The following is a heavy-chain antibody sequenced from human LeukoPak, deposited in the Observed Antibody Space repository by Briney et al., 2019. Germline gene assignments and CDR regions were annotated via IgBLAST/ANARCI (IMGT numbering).Heavy chain of an antibody. V-gene: IGHV1-3*01. CDR2: INAGNGNT. Sequence: ASVKVSCKASGYTFTSYAMHWVRQAPEQRLEWMGWINAGNGNTKYSQKFQGRVTNTRDTSASTAYMELSSLRSEDTAVYYCARAASRITMVQGYWGQGTLVTVSS. CDR3: ARAASRITMVQGY. J-gene: IGHJ4*02. D-gene: IGHD3-10*01. CDR1: GYTFTSYA.